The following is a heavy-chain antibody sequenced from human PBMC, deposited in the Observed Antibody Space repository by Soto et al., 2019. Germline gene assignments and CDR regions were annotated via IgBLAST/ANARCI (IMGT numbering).Heavy chain of an antibody. V-gene: IGHV1-69*13. Sequence: SVKVSCKASGGTFSSYAISWVRQAPGQGLEWMGGIIPIFGTANYAQKFQGRVTITADESTSTAYMELSSLRSEDTAVYYCARVGGSYYRLRPDEYYFDYWGQGTLVTVSS. CDR2: IIPIFGTA. CDR3: ARVGGSYYRLRPDEYYFDY. CDR1: GGTFSSYA. J-gene: IGHJ4*02. D-gene: IGHD1-26*01.